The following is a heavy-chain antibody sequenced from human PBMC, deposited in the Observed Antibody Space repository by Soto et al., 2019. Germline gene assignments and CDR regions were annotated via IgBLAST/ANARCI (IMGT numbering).Heavy chain of an antibody. Sequence: ASVKVSCKASGYTFTGYYNHWVREAPGQGLEWMGWINPQTGGTSYAQKFQGRVTLSRDTSINTAYLELSRLRFDDAAVYFCARERYQVISDGMDVWGQGTTVTVS. CDR1: GYTFTGYY. CDR2: INPQTGGT. D-gene: IGHD2-2*01. J-gene: IGHJ6*02. V-gene: IGHV1-2*02. CDR3: ARERYQVISDGMDV.